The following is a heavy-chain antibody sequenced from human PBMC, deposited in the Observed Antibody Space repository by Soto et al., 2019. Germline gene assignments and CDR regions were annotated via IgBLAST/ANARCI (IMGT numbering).Heavy chain of an antibody. CDR2: INSDGSDT. V-gene: IGHV3-74*03. J-gene: IGHJ3*01. Sequence: DVQLVESGGGSAQPGGSLTLPCEASGFSFSSHWMHWVRQAPGRGLMWVSRINSDGSDTMYADSVKGRFTISRDNAKNTVSLQMTGLRAEDTGLYYCTAAGGRSAINAFDFWGQGAMVTVSS. CDR3: TAAGGRSAINAFDF. CDR1: GFSFSSHW. D-gene: IGHD2-2*01.